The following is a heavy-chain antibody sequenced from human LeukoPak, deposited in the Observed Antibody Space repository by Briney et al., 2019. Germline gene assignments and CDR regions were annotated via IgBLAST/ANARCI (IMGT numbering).Heavy chain of an antibody. V-gene: IGHV3-53*01. CDR3: ATSLDVVVRGVFFDY. Sequence: GGSLRLSCAGSGFTVSDSFMAWVRQAPGKGLEWVSLIDGHGNTYYTDSVKGRFTISRDNSKDTLFLQMSGLRAQDTAIYYCATSLDVVVRGVFFDYWGQGTLVSVSS. CDR2: IDGHGNT. D-gene: IGHD3-10*01. CDR1: GFTVSDSF. J-gene: IGHJ4*02.